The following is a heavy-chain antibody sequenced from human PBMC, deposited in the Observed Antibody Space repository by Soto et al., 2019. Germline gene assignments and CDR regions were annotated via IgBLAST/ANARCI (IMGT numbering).Heavy chain of an antibody. J-gene: IGHJ6*03. Sequence: SETLSLTCTVSGGSISSTNYYWGWIRQPPGKGLEWIGNINYSGSTYYNPSLKSPVTISVDTSKNQFSLRLNSVTAADTAVYFCARLDKPINDYSVYNYYYYMDVWGTGTTVTVSS. CDR3: ARLDKPINDYSVYNYYYYMDV. CDR1: GGSISSTNYY. CDR2: INYSGST. D-gene: IGHD4-17*01. V-gene: IGHV4-39*01.